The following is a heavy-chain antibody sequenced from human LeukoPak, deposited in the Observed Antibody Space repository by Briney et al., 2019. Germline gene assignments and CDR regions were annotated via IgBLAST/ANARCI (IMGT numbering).Heavy chain of an antibody. D-gene: IGHD3-16*01. CDR1: GFTFSNAW. J-gene: IGHJ5*02. Sequence: GSLRLSCAASGFTFSNAWMSWIRQPPGKGLEWIGYIYYSGSTNYNPSLKSRVTISVDTSKNQFSLKLSSVTAADTAVYYCARHYVWGSHNWFDPWGQGTLVTVSS. CDR3: ARHYVWGSHNWFDP. CDR2: IYYSGST. V-gene: IGHV4-59*01.